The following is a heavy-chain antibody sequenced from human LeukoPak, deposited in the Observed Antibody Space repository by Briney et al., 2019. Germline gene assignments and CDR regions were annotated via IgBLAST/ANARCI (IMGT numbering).Heavy chain of an antibody. CDR3: ARGVYIAAAQYGY. D-gene: IGHD6-13*01. J-gene: IGHJ4*02. CDR2: IYYSGTT. CDR1: GGSIGTYS. V-gene: IGHV4-59*01. Sequence: PSETLSLTCTVSGGSIGTYSRNWIRQPPGKGLEWIGYIYYSGTTNYNPSLKSRVTISVDTSKNQFSLKLSSVTAADTAAYYCARGVYIAAAQYGYWGQGTLVTVSS.